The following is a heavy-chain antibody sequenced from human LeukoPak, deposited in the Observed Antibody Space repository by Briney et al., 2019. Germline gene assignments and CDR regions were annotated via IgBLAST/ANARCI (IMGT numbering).Heavy chain of an antibody. CDR2: IRYDGSNK. CDR1: GFTFSSYG. V-gene: IGHV3-30*02. CDR3: AKDRQYSSSSRRGYYFDY. J-gene: IGHJ4*02. Sequence: GGSLRLSCAASGFTFSSYGMHWVRQAPGKGLEWVAFIRYDGSNKYYADSVKGRFTISRDNSKNTLYLQMNSLRAEDTAVYYCAKDRQYSSSSRRGYYFDYWGQGTLVTVSS. D-gene: IGHD6-6*01.